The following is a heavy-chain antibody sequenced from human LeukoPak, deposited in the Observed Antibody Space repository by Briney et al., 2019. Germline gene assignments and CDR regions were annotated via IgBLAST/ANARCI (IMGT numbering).Heavy chain of an antibody. V-gene: IGHV4-59*10. CDR1: GGSISSYY. J-gene: IGHJ5*02. Sequence: SETLTLTCAASGGSISSYYRSWIRQPAGKGLEWVGRIYTSGSTNYNPSLKSRVTMSVDTSKNQFSLKLSSVTAADTAVYYCARARRTDLNWFDPWGQGTLVTVSS. D-gene: IGHD2-2*01. CDR2: IYTSGST. CDR3: ARARRTDLNWFDP.